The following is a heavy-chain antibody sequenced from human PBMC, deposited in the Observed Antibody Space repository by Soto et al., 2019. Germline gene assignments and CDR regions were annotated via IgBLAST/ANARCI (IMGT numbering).Heavy chain of an antibody. CDR3: ARDDYGEAFDI. V-gene: IGHV4-59*01. Sequence: ETLSLTCTVSGGSISSYYWSWIRQPPGKGLEWIGYIYYSGSTNYNPSLKSRVTISVDTSKNQFSLKLSSVTAADTAVYYCARDDYGEAFDIWGQGTMVTVSS. CDR1: GGSISSYY. J-gene: IGHJ3*02. CDR2: IYYSGST. D-gene: IGHD4-17*01.